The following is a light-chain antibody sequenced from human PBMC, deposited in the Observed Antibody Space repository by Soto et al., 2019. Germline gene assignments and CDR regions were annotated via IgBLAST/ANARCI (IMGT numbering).Light chain of an antibody. V-gene: IGLV1-40*01. J-gene: IGLJ2*01. CDR3: QVYVGRLMGVL. Sequence: QSVLTQPPSVSGTPGQRVTISCTGSSSNFGAGYDVYWYQQFPGTATKLLNYNNNNRPSGAPDRFSGSTSGTSASLAIIGPQVEEEVDYYCQVYVGRLMGVLFAGGTKLTVL. CDR1: SSNFGAGYD. CDR2: NNN.